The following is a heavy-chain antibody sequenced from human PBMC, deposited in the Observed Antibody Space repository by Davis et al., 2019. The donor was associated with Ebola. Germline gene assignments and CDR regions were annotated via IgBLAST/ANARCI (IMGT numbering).Heavy chain of an antibody. CDR2: ISDSGST. D-gene: IGHD7-27*01. V-gene: IGHV4-59*11. Sequence: SETLSLTCAVSGGSISSHFWNWIRQPPGKGLEWIGFISDSGSTSYNPSLKSRVTISVDTSKNQFSLKLSSVTAADTAFYYCARDYWGSIDYWGRGTLVTVSP. CDR1: GGSISSHF. J-gene: IGHJ4*02. CDR3: ARDYWGSIDY.